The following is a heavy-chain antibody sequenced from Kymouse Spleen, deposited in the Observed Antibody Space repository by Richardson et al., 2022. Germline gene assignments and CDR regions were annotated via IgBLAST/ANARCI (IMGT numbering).Heavy chain of an antibody. D-gene: IGHD1-26*01. J-gene: IGHJ6*02. CDR2: IYYSGST. CDR1: GGSISSSSYY. V-gene: IGHV4-39*01. Sequence: QLQLQESGPGLVKPSETLSLTCTVSGGSISSSSYYWGWIRQPPGKGLEWIGSIYYSGSTYYNPSLKSRVTISVDTSKNQFSLKLSSVTAADTAVYYCAREGGSYGNYYYYYGMDVWGQGTTVTVSS. CDR3: AREGGSYGNYYYYYGMDV.